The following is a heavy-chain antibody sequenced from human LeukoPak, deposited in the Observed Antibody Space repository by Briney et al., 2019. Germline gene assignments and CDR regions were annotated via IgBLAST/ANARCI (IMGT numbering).Heavy chain of an antibody. CDR1: GGTFSRYA. CDR2: IIPILGIA. J-gene: IGHJ3*02. D-gene: IGHD2-21*02. CDR3: ARARLPIVVVTAIRRDAFDI. Sequence: SVKVSCKASGGTFSRYAISWVRQAPGHGLEWMGRIIPILGIANYAQKFQGRVTITADKSTSAAYMELSSLRSEDTAVYYCARARLPIVVVTAIRRDAFDIWGQGTMVTVSS. V-gene: IGHV1-69*04.